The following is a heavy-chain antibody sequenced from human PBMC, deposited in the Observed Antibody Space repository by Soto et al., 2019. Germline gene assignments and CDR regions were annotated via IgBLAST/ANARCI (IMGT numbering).Heavy chain of an antibody. V-gene: IGHV1-2*02. D-gene: IGHD3-10*01. CDR1: GYTFTEYY. CDR3: ARRLGGGGDYFYGMDV. J-gene: IGHJ6*02. CDR2: INPNSGGT. Sequence: QVQLVQSGAEVQKPGASVKVSCKTSGYTFTEYYIHWMRQVPGQGPEWMGWINPNSGGTKYAKKFQGGISMTSDTTTSTIILELTRLRSDDTAVYYFARRLGGGGDYFYGMDVWGQGTAVIVSS.